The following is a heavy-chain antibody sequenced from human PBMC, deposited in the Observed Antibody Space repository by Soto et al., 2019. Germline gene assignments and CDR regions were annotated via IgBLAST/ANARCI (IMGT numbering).Heavy chain of an antibody. D-gene: IGHD1-26*01. V-gene: IGHV3-21*01. CDR3: ARGAAVDY. CDR1: GFTFSSYS. CDR2: ISSSSSYI. J-gene: IGHJ4*02. Sequence: EVQLVESGGGLVKPGGSLRLSCAASGFTFSSYSMNWVRQSPGKGLEWVSSISSSSSYIYYAVSVKGRFTISSDNAKNSLYLQMNSLRAEDTPVYYCARGAAVDYWGQGTLVTVSS.